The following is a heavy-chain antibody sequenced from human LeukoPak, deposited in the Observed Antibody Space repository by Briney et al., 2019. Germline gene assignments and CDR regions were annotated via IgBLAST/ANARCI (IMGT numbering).Heavy chain of an antibody. CDR1: GFTFSNYG. J-gene: IGHJ6*03. D-gene: IGHD1-26*01. Sequence: GGSLRLSCAASGFTFSNYGMSWVRQAPGKGLEWVSTISGSGGRTYYADSVKGRFTISRDNSKNTLYLQMNSLRAEDTAVYYCAKDDGRSYYLYYYYMDVWGKGTTVTISS. CDR2: ISGSGGRT. V-gene: IGHV3-23*01. CDR3: AKDDGRSYYLYYYYMDV.